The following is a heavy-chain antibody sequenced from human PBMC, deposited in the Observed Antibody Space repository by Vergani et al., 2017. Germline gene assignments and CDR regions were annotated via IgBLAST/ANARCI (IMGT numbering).Heavy chain of an antibody. D-gene: IGHD2-15*01. CDR1: GYSFTSYW. CDR3: ARRLGYCSGGSCSRYMDV. Sequence: EVQLVQSGAEVKKPGESLKISCKGSGYSFTSYWIGWVRQMPGKGLEWMGIIHPGDSDTRYSPSFQGQVTISADKSISTAYLQWSSLKASDTAMYYCARRLGYCSGGSCSRYMDVWGKGTTVTVSS. V-gene: IGHV5-51*01. CDR2: IHPGDSDT. J-gene: IGHJ6*03.